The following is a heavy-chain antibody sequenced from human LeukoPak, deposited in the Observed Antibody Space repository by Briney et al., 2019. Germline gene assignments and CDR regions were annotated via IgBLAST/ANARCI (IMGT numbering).Heavy chain of an antibody. Sequence: VASVKVSCKASGGTFSSYAISWVRQAPGQGLEWMGGIIPIFGTANYAQKFQGRVTITTDESTSTAYMELSSLRSEDTAVYYCARDLGYYDSSGYLGYWGQGTLVTVSS. CDR1: GGTFSSYA. CDR2: IIPIFGTA. D-gene: IGHD3-22*01. V-gene: IGHV1-69*05. J-gene: IGHJ4*02. CDR3: ARDLGYYDSSGYLGY.